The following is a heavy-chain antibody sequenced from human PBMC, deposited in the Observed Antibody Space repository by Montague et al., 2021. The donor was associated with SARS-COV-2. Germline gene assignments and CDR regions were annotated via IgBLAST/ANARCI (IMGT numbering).Heavy chain of an antibody. V-gene: IGHV4-31*03. CDR3: ARSSAPSITIFGVGNTYWYFDL. CDR1: GGSISYGGYY. CDR2: IYYSGST. D-gene: IGHD3-3*01. Sequence: TLSLTCTVSGGSISYGGYYWSWIRQHPGKGLEWIGYIYYSGSTYYNPSLKSRVTISVDTSKNQFSLKLSSVTAADTAVYYCARSSAPSITIFGVGNTYWYFDLWGRGTLVAVSS. J-gene: IGHJ2*01.